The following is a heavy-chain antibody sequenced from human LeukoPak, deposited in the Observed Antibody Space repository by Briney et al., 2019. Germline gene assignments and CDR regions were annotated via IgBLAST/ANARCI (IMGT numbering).Heavy chain of an antibody. V-gene: IGHV1-69*04. Sequence: ASVKVSCKASGGTFSSYAISWVRQAPGQGLEWMGRIIPILGIANYAQKFQGGVTMTRDTSTSTVYMELSSLRSEDTAVYYCARDAKSIVGAITGVKTNWFDPWGQGTLVTVSS. CDR1: GGTFSSYA. D-gene: IGHD1-26*01. CDR3: ARDAKSIVGAITGVKTNWFDP. CDR2: IIPILGIA. J-gene: IGHJ5*02.